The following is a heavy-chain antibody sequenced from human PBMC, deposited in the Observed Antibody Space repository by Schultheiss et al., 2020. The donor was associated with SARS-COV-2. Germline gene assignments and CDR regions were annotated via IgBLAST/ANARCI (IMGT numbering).Heavy chain of an antibody. V-gene: IGHV3-21*01. CDR1: GFTVSSNY. D-gene: IGHD4-11*01. CDR3: AREIVATTVTTFYYYYYGMDV. J-gene: IGHJ6*02. Sequence: GRSLRLSCAASGFTVSSNYMSWVRQAPGKGLEWVSSISSSSSYIYYADSVKGRFTISRDNAKNSLYLQMNSLRAEDTAVYYCAREIVATTVTTFYYYYYGMDVWGQGTTVTVSS. CDR2: ISSSSSYI.